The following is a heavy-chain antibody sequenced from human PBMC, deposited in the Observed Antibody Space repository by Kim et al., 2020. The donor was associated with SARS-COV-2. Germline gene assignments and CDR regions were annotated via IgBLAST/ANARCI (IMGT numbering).Heavy chain of an antibody. CDR2: VSYDGNNK. V-gene: IGHV3-30*18. D-gene: IGHD3-10*01. J-gene: IGHJ4*02. Sequence: GGSLRLSCAASGFTFSNYGMHWVRQAPGKGLEWVAVVSYDGNNKYYADSVKGRFTISRDNSKNTLYLQMNSLRAEDTAVYYCAKEMADYYGSGSYYNGSPFDYWGQGTLVTVSS. CDR1: GFTFSNYG. CDR3: AKEMADYYGSGSYYNGSPFDY.